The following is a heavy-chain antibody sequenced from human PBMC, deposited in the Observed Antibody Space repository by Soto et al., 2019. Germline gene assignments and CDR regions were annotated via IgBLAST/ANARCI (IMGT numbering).Heavy chain of an antibody. CDR2: IYNGGST. Sequence: PGGSLRLSCAASGFTVSSISLIWVRQAPGKGLEWVSIIYNGGSTYYADSVKGRFTISRDNSKNTVYLQMHSLRAEDTAVYYCAGDGVIEAAGFLGHWGQGTLVTVSS. CDR3: AGDGVIEAAGFLGH. J-gene: IGHJ4*02. V-gene: IGHV3-66*01. D-gene: IGHD6-13*01. CDR1: GFTVSSIS.